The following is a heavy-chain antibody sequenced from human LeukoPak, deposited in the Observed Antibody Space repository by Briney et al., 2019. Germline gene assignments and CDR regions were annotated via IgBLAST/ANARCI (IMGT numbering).Heavy chain of an antibody. D-gene: IGHD4-17*01. J-gene: IGHJ3*02. V-gene: IGHV1-24*01. Sequence: ASLKVSCEASGGTFSSYAISWVRQAPGQGLEWMGGFDPEDGETIYAQRFQGRVTMTEDTSTDTAYMELSSLRSEDTAVYYCATDLRDYGDYVDAFDIWGQGTMVTVSS. CDR2: FDPEDGET. CDR3: ATDLRDYGDYVDAFDI. CDR1: GGTFSSYA.